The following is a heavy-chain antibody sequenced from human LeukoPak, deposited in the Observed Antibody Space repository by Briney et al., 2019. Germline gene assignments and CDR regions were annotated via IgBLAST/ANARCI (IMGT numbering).Heavy chain of an antibody. D-gene: IGHD3-3*02. Sequence: PGGSLRLSCAASGFTFSSYWMTWVRQAPGKGLEWVASIKQDGNEKYYVDSVKGRFTISRDNARNLLYLQMSSLRADDTAVYYCARDGAFRIYDYWGQGTLVTVSS. J-gene: IGHJ4*02. V-gene: IGHV3-7*01. CDR1: GFTFSSYW. CDR3: ARDGAFRIYDY. CDR2: IKQDGNEK.